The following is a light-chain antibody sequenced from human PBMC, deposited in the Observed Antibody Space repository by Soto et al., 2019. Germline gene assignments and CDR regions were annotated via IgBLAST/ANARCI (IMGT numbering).Light chain of an antibody. CDR3: QVWDISSDHVV. CDR2: YDS. V-gene: IGLV3-21*04. Sequence: SYELTQPPSVSVAPGKTARITCGGNNIGSKSVHWYQQKPGQAPVLVIYYDSDRPSGIPERFSGSNSGNTATLTISRVEAGDEADYSCQVWDISSDHVVFGGGTKLTVL. J-gene: IGLJ2*01. CDR1: NIGSKS.